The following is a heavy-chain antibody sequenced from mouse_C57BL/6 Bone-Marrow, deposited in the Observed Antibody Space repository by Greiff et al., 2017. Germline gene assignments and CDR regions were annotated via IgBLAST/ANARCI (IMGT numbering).Heavy chain of an antibody. D-gene: IGHD1-1*01. CDR1: GFTFSSYG. CDR3: ARPWVGAY. V-gene: IGHV5-6*01. J-gene: IGHJ3*01. CDR2: ISSGGSDT. Sequence: EVKLMESGGDLVKPGGSLKLSCAASGFTFSSYGMSWVRPTPDKRLEWVATISSGGSDTYYPDSVKGRFTISRDNAKNTLSLQMSSLKSEDTAMYYCARPWVGAYWGQGTLVTVSA.